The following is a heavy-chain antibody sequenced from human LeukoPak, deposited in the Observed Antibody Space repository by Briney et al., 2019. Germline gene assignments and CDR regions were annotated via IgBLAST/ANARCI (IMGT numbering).Heavy chain of an antibody. CDR1: GFTFSSYA. D-gene: IGHD3-22*01. Sequence: GGSLRLSCAASGFTFSSYAMSWVRQAPGKGLEWVSAISGSGGSTYYADSVKGRFTISRDNSKNTLYLQMNSLRAEDTAVYHCAKDSAFDSSGYYYRGSNFDYWGQGTLVTVSS. CDR2: ISGSGGST. V-gene: IGHV3-23*01. CDR3: AKDSAFDSSGYYYRGSNFDY. J-gene: IGHJ4*02.